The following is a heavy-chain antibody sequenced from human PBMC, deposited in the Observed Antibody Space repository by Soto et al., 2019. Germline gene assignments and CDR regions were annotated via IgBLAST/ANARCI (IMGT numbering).Heavy chain of an antibody. J-gene: IGHJ5*02. CDR3: ARLEVGTMAS. D-gene: IGHD1-26*01. V-gene: IGHV4-39*01. Sequence: QLQLQESGPGLVKPSETLSLTCSVSGGSISSSSHFWGWIRQPLGKGLEWIGSIYYSGSTYYNPSLKSRVTISVDTSKNQFSLKLSSVTAADTAVYYCARLEVGTMASWGQGTLVTVSS. CDR1: GGSISSSSHF. CDR2: IYYSGST.